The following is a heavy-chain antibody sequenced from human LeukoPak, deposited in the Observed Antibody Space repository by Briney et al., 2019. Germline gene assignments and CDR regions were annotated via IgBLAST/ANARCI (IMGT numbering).Heavy chain of an antibody. Sequence: SVKVSCKASGGTFSSYAISWVRQAPEQGLEWMGRIIPILGIANYAQKFQGRVTITADKSTSTAYMELSSLRSEDTAVYYCARGPVSLTNWFDPWGQGTLVTVSS. D-gene: IGHD3-16*02. J-gene: IGHJ5*02. CDR1: GGTFSSYA. V-gene: IGHV1-69*04. CDR3: ARGPVSLTNWFDP. CDR2: IIPILGIA.